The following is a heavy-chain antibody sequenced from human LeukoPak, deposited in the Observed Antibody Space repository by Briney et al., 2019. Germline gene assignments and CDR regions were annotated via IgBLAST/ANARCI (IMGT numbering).Heavy chain of an antibody. V-gene: IGHV1-2*02. J-gene: IGHJ6*03. CDR1: GYTFTGYY. D-gene: IGHD6-13*01. CDR3: ARGAAASITNNFYMDV. CDR2: INPNSGDT. Sequence: ASVKVSCKASGYTFTGYYMHWVRQAPGQGLEWMGWINPNSGDTNYAQKFQGRVTMTRDTSISTAYMELSSLRSDDTAVYSCARGAAASITNNFYMDVWSKGTTVTVSS.